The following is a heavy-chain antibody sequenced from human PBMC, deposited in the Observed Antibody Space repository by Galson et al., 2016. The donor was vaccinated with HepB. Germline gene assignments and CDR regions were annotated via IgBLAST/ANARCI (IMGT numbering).Heavy chain of an antibody. Sequence: QSGAEVKKPGESLRISCKGSGYSFSSYWISWVRQMPGKGLEWMGRIDPSDSYSNNSPSFKGHVTISVDKSISTAYLQWNSLEASDTAMYYCARHEQNTAAKFDPWGQGTLVTVSS. D-gene: IGHD6-13*01. CDR1: GYSFSSYW. J-gene: IGHJ5*02. CDR3: ARHEQNTAAKFDP. V-gene: IGHV5-10-1*01. CDR2: IDPSDSYS.